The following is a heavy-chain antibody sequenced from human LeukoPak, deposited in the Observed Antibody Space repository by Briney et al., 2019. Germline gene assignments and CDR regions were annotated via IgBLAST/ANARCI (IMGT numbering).Heavy chain of an antibody. CDR1: GFTFSSYW. V-gene: IGHV3-7*04. D-gene: IGHD6-13*01. CDR2: IRQDGSEK. Sequence: PGGSLRLSCAVSGFTFSSYWMSWVRQAPGKGLEWVANIRQDGSEKYYVDSVKGRFTISRDNAKNSLYLQMNSLRVEDTAVYYCARNHDPSYSSSLPYYFDHWGQGTLVTVSS. CDR3: ARNHDPSYSSSLPYYFDH. J-gene: IGHJ4*02.